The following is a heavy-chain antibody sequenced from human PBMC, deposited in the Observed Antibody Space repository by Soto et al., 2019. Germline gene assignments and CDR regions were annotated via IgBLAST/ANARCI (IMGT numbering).Heavy chain of an antibody. CDR1: GYTFTSYG. J-gene: IGHJ6*02. V-gene: IGHV1-18*04. CDR3: ARDRNTMIVVVITDYYYGMDV. CDR2: ISAYNGNT. D-gene: IGHD3-22*01. Sequence: GASVKVSCKASGYTFTSYGISWVRQAPGQGLEWMGWISAYNGNTNYAQKLQGRVTMTTDTSTSTAYMELRSLRSDDTAVYYCARDRNTMIVVVITDYYYGMDVWGQGTTVTVSS.